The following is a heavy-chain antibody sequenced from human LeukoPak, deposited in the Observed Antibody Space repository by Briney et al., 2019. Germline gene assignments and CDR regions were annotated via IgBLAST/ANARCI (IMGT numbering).Heavy chain of an antibody. CDR3: AKDASAIAAAAESGGDY. CDR1: GFTFSSYG. D-gene: IGHD6-13*01. Sequence: GGSLRLSFAASGFTFSSYGMHWVRRAPGKGLEWVAYIRYDGSNKYYADSVKGRFTISRDNSKNTLYLQMNSLRAEDTAVYYCAKDASAIAAAAESGGDYWGQGTLVTVSS. V-gene: IGHV3-30*02. CDR2: IRYDGSNK. J-gene: IGHJ4*02.